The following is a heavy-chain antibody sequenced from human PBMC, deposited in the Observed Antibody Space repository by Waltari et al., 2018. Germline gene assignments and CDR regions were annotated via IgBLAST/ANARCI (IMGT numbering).Heavy chain of an antibody. CDR2: IYPGATP. J-gene: IGHJ6*03. CDR3: ARIYGSGTFIYMDV. CDR1: GRPIISYY. V-gene: IGHV4-4*07. D-gene: IGHD3-10*01. Sequence: QVQLPESGPGLVKPSGTLLLTCTVPGRPIISYYWRWLRQPAGKGLEWIGRIYPGATPYYNPSLQTRIMMSVDTSQNQFSLKLSSVTAADTAVYYCARIYGSGTFIYMDVWGKGTTVTVSS.